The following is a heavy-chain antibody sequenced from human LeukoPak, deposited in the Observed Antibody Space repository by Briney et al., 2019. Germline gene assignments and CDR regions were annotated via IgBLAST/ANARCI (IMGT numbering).Heavy chain of an antibody. Sequence: KGGESLKISCKGSGYSFTNYWIGWVRQMPGKGLEWMGIIYPGDSDTRYSPSFQGQVTLSADKSISTAYLQWSSLKASDTAMYYCALNPRGYCSDGRCYIGYWGQGTLVTVSS. CDR2: IYPGDSDT. CDR3: ALNPRGYCSDGRCYIGY. V-gene: IGHV5-51*01. J-gene: IGHJ4*02. D-gene: IGHD2-15*01. CDR1: GYSFTNYW.